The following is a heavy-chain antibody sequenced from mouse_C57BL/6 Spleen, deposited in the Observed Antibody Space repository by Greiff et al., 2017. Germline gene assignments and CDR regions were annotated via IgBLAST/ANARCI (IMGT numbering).Heavy chain of an antibody. D-gene: IGHD1-1*01. J-gene: IGHJ1*03. CDR3: ARSVNDSSWGYCDG. CDR1: GYAFSSSW. Sequence: QVQLQQSGPELVKPGASVKISCKASGYAFSSSWMNWVKQRPGKGLEWIGRIYPGDGDTNYNGKFKGKATLTADKSYSTAYMQLSSLTSEDSAVYCGARSVNDSSWGYCDGWGTGTTVTVST. V-gene: IGHV1-82*01. CDR2: IYPGDGDT.